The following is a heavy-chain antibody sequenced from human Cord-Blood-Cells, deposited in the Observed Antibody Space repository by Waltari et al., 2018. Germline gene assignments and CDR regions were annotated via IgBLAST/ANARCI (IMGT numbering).Heavy chain of an antibody. D-gene: IGHD7-27*01. CDR2: MNPNSGNT. V-gene: IGHV1-8*02. CDR3: ARTTGDQDAFDI. Sequence: QMQLVQTGAYGQKPGASVTVSCKATGHPFTSYDINWVRQATGQGLEWMGWMNPNSGNTGYAQKFQGRVTMTRNTSISTAYMELSSLRSEDTAVYYCARTTGDQDAFDIWGQGTMVTVSS. CDR1: GHPFTSYD. J-gene: IGHJ3*02.